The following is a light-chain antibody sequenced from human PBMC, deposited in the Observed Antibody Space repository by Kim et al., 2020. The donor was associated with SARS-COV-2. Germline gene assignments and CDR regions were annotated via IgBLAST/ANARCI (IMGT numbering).Light chain of an antibody. CDR3: QAWDSSSHVV. CDR2: QDS. J-gene: IGLJ2*01. CDR1: KLGDKY. V-gene: IGLV3-1*01. Sequence: SYELTQPPSVSVSPGQTASITCSGDKLGDKYAWYQQKPGQSPVLVIYQDSKRPSGIPERFSGSNSGNTATLTISGTQAMDEADYYCQAWDSSSHVVFGGGTQLTVL.